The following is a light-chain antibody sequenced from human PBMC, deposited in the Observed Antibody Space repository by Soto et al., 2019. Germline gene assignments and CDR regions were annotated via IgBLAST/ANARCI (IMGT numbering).Light chain of an antibody. CDR1: QSVRSN. CDR3: QQSDSMPWT. V-gene: IGKV3-15*01. Sequence: EIVMTQSPATLSVSPGERATLSCRASQSVRSNLAWYQQKPGQAPRLLIYGASTRATGIPARFSGSGSGTDFTLTISSLQPEDSATYYCQQSDSMPWTFGQGTKVDI. J-gene: IGKJ1*01. CDR2: GAS.